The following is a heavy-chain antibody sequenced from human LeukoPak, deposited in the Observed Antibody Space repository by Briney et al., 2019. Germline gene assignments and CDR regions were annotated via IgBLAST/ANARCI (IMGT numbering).Heavy chain of an antibody. CDR2: IKQDGSEK. J-gene: IGHJ2*01. D-gene: IGHD5-24*01. V-gene: IGHV3-7*01. CDR3: ARDKEAGDGYNYPWYFDL. CDR1: GFTFSSYW. Sequence: GGSLRLSCAASGFTFSSYWMSWVHQAPGKGLEWVANIKQDGSEKYYVDSVKGRFTISRDNAKNSLYLQMNSLRAEDTAVYYCARDKEAGDGYNYPWYFDLWGRGTLVTVSS.